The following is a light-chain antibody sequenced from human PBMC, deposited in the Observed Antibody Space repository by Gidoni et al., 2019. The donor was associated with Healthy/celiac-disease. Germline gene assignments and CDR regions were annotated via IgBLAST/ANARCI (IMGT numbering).Light chain of an antibody. CDR1: QDISNY. CDR3: QQYDNLPYT. J-gene: IGKJ2*01. V-gene: IGKV1-33*01. CDR2: DAS. Sequence: DIKMTQSPSSLAASVGDRVTITCQASQDISNYLNWYQQKPGKAPKLLIYDASNLETGVPSRFSGSGSGTDFTFTISSLQPEEIATYYCQQYDNLPYTFGQGTKLEIK.